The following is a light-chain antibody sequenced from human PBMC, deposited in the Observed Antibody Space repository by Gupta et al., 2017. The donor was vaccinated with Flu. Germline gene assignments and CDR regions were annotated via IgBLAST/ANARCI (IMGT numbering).Light chain of an antibody. CDR1: SSDVGAYNY. CDR3: SSYTTSSTRV. J-gene: IGLJ3*02. CDR2: EVT. V-gene: IGLV2-14*01. Sequence: QSSLTQPASVSGSPGQSITISFPGTSSDVGAYNYVSWYQQHPGKAPKLMIFEVTNRPSGVSNRFSGSKSGNTASLTISRLQTEDEADYYCSSYTTSSTRVFGGGTKLTVL.